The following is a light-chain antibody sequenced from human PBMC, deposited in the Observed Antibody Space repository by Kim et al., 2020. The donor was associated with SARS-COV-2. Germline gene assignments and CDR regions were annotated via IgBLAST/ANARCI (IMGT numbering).Light chain of an antibody. CDR1: RSIANY. V-gene: IGKV1-39*01. Sequence: SVGDTVTITCRASRSIANYLNWYQQKPGKSPHLLSYAASTLQYGVPSRFSGGGAGTDFTLTISSLQPEDFATYYCQQSYITPFWTFGQGTKVDIK. J-gene: IGKJ1*01. CDR2: AAS. CDR3: QQSYITPFWT.